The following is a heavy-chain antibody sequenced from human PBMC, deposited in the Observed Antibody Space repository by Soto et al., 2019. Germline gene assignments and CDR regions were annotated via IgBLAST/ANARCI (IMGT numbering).Heavy chain of an antibody. D-gene: IGHD4-17*01. CDR3: ARPVYRDLTGGFDY. CDR1: GYTFPNYW. V-gene: IGHV5-51*01. CDR2: IYPGDSDI. J-gene: IGHJ4*02. Sequence: GESLKISCKGSGYTFPNYWIGWVRQMPGKGLEWMGIIYPGDSDIRYSPSFQGQVTISADKSISTAYLQWSSLKASDTAMYYCARPVYRDLTGGFDYWGQGTLVTVSS.